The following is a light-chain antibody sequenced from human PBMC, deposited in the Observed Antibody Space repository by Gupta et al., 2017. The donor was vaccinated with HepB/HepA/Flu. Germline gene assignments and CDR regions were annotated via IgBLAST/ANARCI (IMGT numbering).Light chain of an antibody. CDR3: QQRSNWPPIT. Sequence: EIVLPQSPAPLSLSPGERATLSCRASQSVNVYLAWYQHKPGQAPRLLIFDASNRAPGIPARFSGSGSGTDFTLTISSLEPEDFAVYYCQQRSNWPPITFGQGTRLEIK. CDR2: DAS. V-gene: IGKV3-11*01. CDR1: QSVNVY. J-gene: IGKJ5*01.